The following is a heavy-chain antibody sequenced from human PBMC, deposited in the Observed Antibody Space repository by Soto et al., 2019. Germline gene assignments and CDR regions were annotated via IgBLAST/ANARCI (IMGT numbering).Heavy chain of an antibody. V-gene: IGHV4-30-4*01. CDR3: ARDCSSTSRYSSDYYYYGMDV. J-gene: IGHJ6*02. Sequence: SETLSLTCTVSGGSIRSGDYYWGCIRQPPGKGLEWIGYIYYSWSTYSNPSLKSRVTISVDTSKNQFSLKLSSVTAADTAVYYCARDCSSTSRYSSDYYYYGMDVWGQGTTVTVSS. D-gene: IGHD2-2*01. CDR2: IYYSWST. CDR1: GGSIRSGDYY.